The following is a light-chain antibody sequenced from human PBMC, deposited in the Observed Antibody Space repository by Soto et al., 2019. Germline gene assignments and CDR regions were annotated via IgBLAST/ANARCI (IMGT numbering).Light chain of an antibody. CDR1: SSDVGGYNY. CDR2: EVS. Sequence: QSVLAQPASVSGSPGQSITISCTGTSSDVGGYNYVSWYQQHPGKGPKLMIYEVSNRPSGVSNRFSGSKSGNTATLTISGLQAEDEADYYCSSYTSTTPRVFGTGTKVTAL. J-gene: IGLJ1*01. CDR3: SSYTSTTPRV. V-gene: IGLV2-14*03.